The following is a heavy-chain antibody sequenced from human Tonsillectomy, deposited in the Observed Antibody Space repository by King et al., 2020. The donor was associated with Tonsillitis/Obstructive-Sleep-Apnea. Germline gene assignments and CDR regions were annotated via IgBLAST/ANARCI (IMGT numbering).Heavy chain of an antibody. CDR2: IXGSGVIT. J-gene: IGHJ6*01. V-gene: IGHV3-23*04. CDR3: ATXXXPXIXYSFXV. CDR1: GFTFSSYA. Sequence: QLVQSGGGLVQPGGSLRLSCAASGFTFSSYAXSWVRQAPGXXLEWXSAIXGSGVITYYAXSVXGRXTIXXDNXKXXLXXQMNSXKAEXTAXHYLATXXXPXIXYSFXVWGXXXTVXXXS. D-gene: IGHD5-18*01.